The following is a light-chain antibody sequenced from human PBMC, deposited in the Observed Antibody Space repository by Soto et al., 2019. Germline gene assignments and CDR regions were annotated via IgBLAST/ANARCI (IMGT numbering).Light chain of an antibody. Sequence: THSPATLSVSPGERATLSCRASQSVGSSLAWYQQKPGQAPRLLIYDASNRATGIPARFSGSGSGTDFTLTISRLEPEDFAVYYCLQYGSSGTFGQGTKVDI. CDR2: DAS. V-gene: IGKV3-20*01. J-gene: IGKJ1*01. CDR3: LQYGSSGT. CDR1: QSVGSS.